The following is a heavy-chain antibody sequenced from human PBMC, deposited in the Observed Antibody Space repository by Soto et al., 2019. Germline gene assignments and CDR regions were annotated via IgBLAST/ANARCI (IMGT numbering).Heavy chain of an antibody. CDR3: ARIAASGRGWDV. J-gene: IGHJ6*02. CDR1: GFTFCSYW. D-gene: IGHD6-13*01. V-gene: IGHV3-7*01. CDR2: IKQDGSEE. Sequence: EVQLVESGGGLVQPGGSLRLSCVDSGFTFCSYWMSWVRQAPVKGLEWVGNIKQDGSEENYVDSVKGRFTISRDNAKNSMYLQMNSLRVEDTAVYYCARIAASGRGWDVWGQGTTVVVSS.